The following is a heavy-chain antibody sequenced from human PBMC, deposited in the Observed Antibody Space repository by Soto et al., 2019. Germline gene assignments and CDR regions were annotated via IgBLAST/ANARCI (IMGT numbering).Heavy chain of an antibody. V-gene: IGHV3-23*01. CDR2: ISGSGGST. J-gene: IGHJ6*03. D-gene: IGHD6-6*01. Sequence: GGSLRLSCAASGFTFSSYAMSWVRQAPGKGLEWVSAISGSGGSTYYADSVKGRFTISRDNSKNTLYLQMNSLRAEDTAVYYCAKDQEYSSSGSVNYYYYYMDVWGKGTTVTVSS. CDR3: AKDQEYSSSGSVNYYYYYMDV. CDR1: GFTFSSYA.